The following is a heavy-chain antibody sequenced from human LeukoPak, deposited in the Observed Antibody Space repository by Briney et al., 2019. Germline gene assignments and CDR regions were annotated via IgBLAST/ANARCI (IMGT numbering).Heavy chain of an antibody. J-gene: IGHJ6*02. D-gene: IGHD5-12*01. CDR2: INHSGST. CDR1: GGSFSGYY. Sequence: PSETLSLTCAVYGGSFSGYYWSWIRQPPGKGLEWIGEINHSGSTNYNPSLKSRVTISVDTSKNQFSLKLSSVTAADTAVYYCARGLDIVATMEGDYYYYGMDVWGQGTTVTVSS. CDR3: ARGLDIVATMEGDYYYYGMDV. V-gene: IGHV4-34*01.